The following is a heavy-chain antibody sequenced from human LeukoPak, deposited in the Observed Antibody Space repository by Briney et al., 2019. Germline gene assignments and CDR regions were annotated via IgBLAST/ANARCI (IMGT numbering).Heavy chain of an antibody. CDR2: IIPIFGTA. V-gene: IGHV1-69*05. D-gene: IGHD5-18*01. J-gene: IGHJ4*02. CDR1: GGTFSSYA. CDR3: ATSYGEYSYGYDY. Sequence: SVKVSCKASGGTFSSYAISWVRQAPGQGLEWMGGIIPIFGTANYAQKLQGRVTMTTDTSTSTAYMELRSLRSDDTAVYYCATSYGEYSYGYDYWGQGTLVTVSS.